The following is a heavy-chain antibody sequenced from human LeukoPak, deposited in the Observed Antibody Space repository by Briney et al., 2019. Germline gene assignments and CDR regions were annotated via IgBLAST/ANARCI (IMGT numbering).Heavy chain of an antibody. CDR3: ASGQFWSGYYYDY. D-gene: IGHD3-3*01. CDR1: GFTFSNFW. Sequence: GGSLRLSCAASGFTFSNFWMHWVRHAPGKGLVWVSRIKSDGGSTSYADSVKGRFTISRNNAENTLYLQMNSLRAEDTAVYFCASGQFWSGYYYDYWGQGTLVTVSS. V-gene: IGHV3-74*01. J-gene: IGHJ4*02. CDR2: IKSDGGST.